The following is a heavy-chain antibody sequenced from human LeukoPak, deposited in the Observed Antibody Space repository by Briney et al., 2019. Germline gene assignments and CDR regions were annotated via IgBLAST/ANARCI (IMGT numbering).Heavy chain of an antibody. D-gene: IGHD6-19*01. J-gene: IGHJ4*02. CDR1: GFIFDDHG. CDR2: IFWNGGNT. Sequence: PGGSLRLSCAASGFIFDDHGMSWVRQAPGKGLEWVSGIFWNGGNTGYADSVKGRFTISRDNAKNSVYLQMDSLRVEDTALYYCARDGSAWSRDYWGQGTLVTVSS. V-gene: IGHV3-20*04. CDR3: ARDGSAWSRDY.